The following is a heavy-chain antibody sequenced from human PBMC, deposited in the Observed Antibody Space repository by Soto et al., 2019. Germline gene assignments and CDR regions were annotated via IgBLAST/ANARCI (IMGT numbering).Heavy chain of an antibody. CDR2: IKSKTDGGTT. Sequence: GGSLRLSCAASGFTFSNAWMSWVRQAPGKGLEWVGRIKSKTDGGTTDYAAPVKGRFTISRDDSKNTLYLQMNSLKTEDTAVYYCTTGNDKDFWSGYYYYYYMDVWGKGTTVTVSS. J-gene: IGHJ6*03. CDR1: GFTFSNAW. V-gene: IGHV3-15*01. CDR3: TTGNDKDFWSGYYYYYYMDV. D-gene: IGHD3-3*01.